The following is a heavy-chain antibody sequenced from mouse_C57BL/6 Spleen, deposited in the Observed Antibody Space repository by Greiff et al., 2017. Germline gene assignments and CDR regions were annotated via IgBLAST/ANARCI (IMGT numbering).Heavy chain of an antibody. CDR1: GFSFNTYA. CDR3: VRHETTVVATYRDYAMDY. Sequence: EVMLVESGGGLVQPKGSLKLSCAASGFSFNTYAMNWVRQAPGKGLEWVARIRSKSNNYATYYADSVKDRFTISRDDSESMLYLQMNNLKTEDTAMYYCVRHETTVVATYRDYAMDYWGQGTSVTVSS. V-gene: IGHV10-1*01. D-gene: IGHD1-1*01. CDR2: IRSKSNNYAT. J-gene: IGHJ4*01.